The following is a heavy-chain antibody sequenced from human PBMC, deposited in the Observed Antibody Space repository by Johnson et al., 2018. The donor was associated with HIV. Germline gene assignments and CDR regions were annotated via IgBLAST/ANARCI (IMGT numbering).Heavy chain of an antibody. J-gene: IGHJ3*02. Sequence: VQLVESGGGLVQPGRSLRLSCTASGFTFGDYAMSWFRQAPGKGLEWVGFIRSKAYGGTSAYAASVKGRFTISRDDSKSIAYLQMNSLKTGDTDVYYCARDGRCGCSGWCSGFDIWGQGTMVTVSS. CDR3: ARDGRCGCSGWCSGFDI. CDR2: IRSKAYGGTS. V-gene: IGHV3-49*03. CDR1: GFTFGDYA. D-gene: IGHD6-13*01.